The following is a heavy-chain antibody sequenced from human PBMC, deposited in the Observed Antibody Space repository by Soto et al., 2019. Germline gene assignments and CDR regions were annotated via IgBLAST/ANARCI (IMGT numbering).Heavy chain of an antibody. J-gene: IGHJ4*02. CDR1: GYSFTSYW. CDR3: ASRVLYSSGWYYFDY. V-gene: IGHV5-10-1*01. CDR2: IDPSDSYT. Sequence: GESLKISCKGSGYSFTSYWISWVRQMPGKGLEWMGRIDPSDSYTNYSPSFQGHVTISADKSISTAYLQWSSPKASDTAMYYCASRVLYSSGWYYFDYWGQGTLVTVSS. D-gene: IGHD6-19*01.